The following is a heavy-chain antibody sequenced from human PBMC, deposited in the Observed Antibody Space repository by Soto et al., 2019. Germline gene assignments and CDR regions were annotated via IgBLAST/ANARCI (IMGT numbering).Heavy chain of an antibody. CDR2: IIPIFSTA. V-gene: IGHV1-69*12. CDR3: ARAWGSPYYFDY. CDR1: GGTISSYA. J-gene: IGHJ4*01. D-gene: IGHD7-27*01. Sequence: QVQLVQSGAEVKKPGSSVKVSCKASGGTISSYAISWVRLAPGQRLEWMGGIIPIFSTANYAQKFQGRVTITADESTSTAYMELSSLRSEDTAVYYCARAWGSPYYFDYWGHGTLVIVSS.